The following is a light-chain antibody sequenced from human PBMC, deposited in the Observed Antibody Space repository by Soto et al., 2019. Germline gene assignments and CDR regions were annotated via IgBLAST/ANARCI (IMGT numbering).Light chain of an antibody. V-gene: IGLV2-14*01. J-gene: IGLJ1*01. CDR3: SSYSSSGTLYV. CDR2: AVS. CDR1: YSDIGFYNY. Sequence: QSALTQPASVSGSPGQSITISCTGSYSDIGFYNYVSWYQQHPGKAPKLIIYAVSNRPSGVSNRFSGSKSGNTASLTISGLQAADEADYYCSSYSSSGTLYVFGTGTKLTVL.